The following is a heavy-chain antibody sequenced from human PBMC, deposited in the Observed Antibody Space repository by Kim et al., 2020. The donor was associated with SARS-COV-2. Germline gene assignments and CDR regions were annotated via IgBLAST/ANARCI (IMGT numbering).Heavy chain of an antibody. CDR3: ARDRSPRSGNNWADNRFDP. D-gene: IGHD5-12*01. V-gene: IGHV3-30*01. J-gene: IGHJ5*02. Sequence: KGRFTISRDNSKNTLYLQMDSLRDEDTAIYYCARDRSPRSGNNWADNRFDPWGQGTLVTVSS.